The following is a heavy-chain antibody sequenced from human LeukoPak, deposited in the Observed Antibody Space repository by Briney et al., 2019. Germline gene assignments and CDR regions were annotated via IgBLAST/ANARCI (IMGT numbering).Heavy chain of an antibody. CDR3: AGAITMTPTYYFDY. J-gene: IGHJ4*02. Sequence: GCLRLSGAASGFPFNAYWMTWVRQPPGKGLEWIGEIYHSGSTNYNPSLKSRVTISVDKSKNQFSLKLSSVTAADTAVYYCAGAITMTPTYYFDYWGQGTLVTVSS. CDR1: GFPFNAYW. D-gene: IGHD3-22*01. V-gene: IGHV4-4*02. CDR2: IYHSGST.